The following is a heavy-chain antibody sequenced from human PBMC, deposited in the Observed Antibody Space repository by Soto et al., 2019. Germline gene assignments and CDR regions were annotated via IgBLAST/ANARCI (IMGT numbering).Heavy chain of an antibody. CDR1: GYSFTTYW. D-gene: IGHD5-12*01. CDR2: IYPGDSDT. Sequence: PAEALKISCEGSGYSFTTYWLAWWRQMAGKGLEYMGIIYPGDSDTRYSPSFQGQVTISADKSISTAYLQWTSLKASDTAIYYCARARVSTPRLEDPFDIWGQGTVVTVSS. V-gene: IGHV5-51*01. J-gene: IGHJ3*02. CDR3: ARARVSTPRLEDPFDI.